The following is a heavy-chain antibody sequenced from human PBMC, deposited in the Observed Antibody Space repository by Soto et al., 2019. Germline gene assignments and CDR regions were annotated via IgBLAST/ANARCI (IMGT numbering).Heavy chain of an antibody. CDR2: INNSGST. D-gene: IGHD3-10*01. CDR3: ARIPDAKVRGDIDY. J-gene: IGHJ4*02. CDR1: GGSFSGYY. Sequence: QVQLQQWGAGLLKPSETLSLTCAVYGGSFSGYYWSWIRQPPGKGLEWIGEINNSGSTNYNPSLKSRFTISVDTTKNQFSLKLSSVTAANTAVYYCARIPDAKVRGDIDYWGQGTQVTVSS. V-gene: IGHV4-34*01.